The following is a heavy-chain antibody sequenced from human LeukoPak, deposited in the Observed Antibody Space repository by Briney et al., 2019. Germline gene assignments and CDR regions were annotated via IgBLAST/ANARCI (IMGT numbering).Heavy chain of an antibody. CDR1: GFTFSSYA. D-gene: IGHD2-2*01. Sequence: PGGSLRLSCAASGFTFSSYAMSWVRQAPGKGLEWVSAISGSGGSTYYADSVKGRFTTSRDNSKNTLYLQMNSLRAEDTAVYYCAKLPREYCSSTSCPNWFDTWGQGTLVTVSS. V-gene: IGHV3-23*01. J-gene: IGHJ5*02. CDR2: ISGSGGST. CDR3: AKLPREYCSSTSCPNWFDT.